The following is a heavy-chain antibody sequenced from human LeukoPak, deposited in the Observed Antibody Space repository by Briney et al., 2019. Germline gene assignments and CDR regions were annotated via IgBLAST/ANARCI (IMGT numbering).Heavy chain of an antibody. CDR1: GYTFTGCY. D-gene: IGHD6-19*01. CDR3: ARDWQWPEGDY. V-gene: IGHV1-2*06. J-gene: IGHJ4*02. CDR2: INPNSGGT. Sequence: VASVKVSCKASGYTFTGCYMHWVRQAPGQGLEWMGRINPNSGGTNYAQKFQGRVTMTRDTSISTAYMELSRLGSDDTAVYYCARDWQWPEGDYWGQGTLVTVSS.